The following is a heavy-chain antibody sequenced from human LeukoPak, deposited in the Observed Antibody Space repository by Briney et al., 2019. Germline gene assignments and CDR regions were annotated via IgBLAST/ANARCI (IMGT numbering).Heavy chain of an antibody. Sequence: NPSETLSLTCAVYGGSFSGYYWGWIRQPPGKGLEWIGSIYYSGSTYYNPSLKSRVTISVDTSKNQFSLKLSSVTAADTAVYYCARQELYCGGDCYSTGDDYWGQGTLVAVSS. D-gene: IGHD2-21*02. V-gene: IGHV4-39*01. CDR3: ARQELYCGGDCYSTGDDY. CDR1: GGSFSGYY. J-gene: IGHJ4*02. CDR2: IYYSGST.